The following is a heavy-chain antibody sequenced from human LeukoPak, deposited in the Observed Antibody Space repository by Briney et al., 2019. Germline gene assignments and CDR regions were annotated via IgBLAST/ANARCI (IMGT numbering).Heavy chain of an antibody. D-gene: IGHD1-1*01. CDR1: GFTFSSYT. Sequence: GGSLRLSCAASGFTFSSYTMHWIRRAPGKGLEWVSSISGSNSYIFYADSVKGRFTVSRDNAKDSLYLQMNSLRAEDTAVYYCARALTTLTYEGYWGQGTLVTVSS. V-gene: IGHV3-21*01. CDR2: ISGSNSYI. CDR3: ARALTTLTYEGY. J-gene: IGHJ4*02.